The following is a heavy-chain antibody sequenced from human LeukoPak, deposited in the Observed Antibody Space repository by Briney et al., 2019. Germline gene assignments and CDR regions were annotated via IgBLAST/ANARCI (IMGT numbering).Heavy chain of an antibody. CDR2: IYYSGST. CDR3: ARVVGMAPGIFALFDY. D-gene: IGHD5-24*01. CDR1: GGSISSSSYY. V-gene: IGHV4-39*07. Sequence: PSETLSLTCTVSGGSISSSSYYWGWIRQPPGKGLEWIGSIYYSGSTYYNPSLKSRVTISVDTSKNQFSLKLSSVTAADTAVYYCARVVGMAPGIFALFDYWGQGTLVTVSS. J-gene: IGHJ4*02.